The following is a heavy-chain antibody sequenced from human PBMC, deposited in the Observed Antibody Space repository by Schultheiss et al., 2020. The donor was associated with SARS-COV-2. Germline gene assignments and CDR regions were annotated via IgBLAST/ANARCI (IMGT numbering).Heavy chain of an antibody. CDR3: ARSGLSDSVVPAAIDP. Sequence: GGSLRLSCAASGFTFSSYSMNWVRQAPGKGLEWVSYISSSSSYIYYADSVKGRFTISRDNAKNSLYLQMNSLRAEDTAVYYCARSGLSDSVVPAAIDPWGQGTLVTVSS. CDR2: ISSSSSYI. V-gene: IGHV3-21*05. CDR1: GFTFSSYS. D-gene: IGHD2-2*01. J-gene: IGHJ5*02.